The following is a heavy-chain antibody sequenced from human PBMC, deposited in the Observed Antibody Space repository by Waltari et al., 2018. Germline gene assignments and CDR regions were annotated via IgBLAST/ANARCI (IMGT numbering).Heavy chain of an antibody. V-gene: IGHV5-51*01. CDR3: AKFSGNVKDTSGLNS. D-gene: IGHD6-19*01. CDR1: GSTFPTFW. J-gene: IGHJ4*02. CDR2: FYPDDSDA. Sequence: EVQLVQSGAAVKKPGESLKISCTGSGSTFPTFWIAWVRQIPGKGLECMGIFYPDDSDARYSPSFQGLVTFSADKSISTAYVQWSSLEASDTAIYYCAKFSGNVKDTSGLNSWGQGTLVTVSS.